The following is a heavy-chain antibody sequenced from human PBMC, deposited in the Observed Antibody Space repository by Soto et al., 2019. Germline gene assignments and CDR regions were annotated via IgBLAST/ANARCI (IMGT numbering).Heavy chain of an antibody. D-gene: IGHD4-17*01. CDR2: IIPILDMT. V-gene: IGHV1-69*08. CDR1: GGTFSTYT. Sequence: QVQLVQSGAEVKKPGSSVRVSCKASGGTFSTYTISWVRQAPGQGLEWMGRIIPILDMTNYAQKFQGRVTITADKSTATAYMELSSLRSEATAVYFCARDFDYGDCVGNFDSWGQGTLVTVSS. J-gene: IGHJ5*01. CDR3: ARDFDYGDCVGNFDS.